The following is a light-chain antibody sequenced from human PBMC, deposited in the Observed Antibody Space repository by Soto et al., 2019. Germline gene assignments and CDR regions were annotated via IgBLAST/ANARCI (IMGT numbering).Light chain of an antibody. CDR2: KAS. CDR3: QQFDSFPFT. Sequence: DIQMTQSPSTLSASVGDRVTITCRASQSISSWLAWFQQKPGKAPKLLIYKASSLESGVPSRFSGSGSGTELTLTITSPQPDDSAPYYCQQFDSFPFTFGQGTQLEIK. V-gene: IGKV1-5*03. CDR1: QSISSW. J-gene: IGKJ2*01.